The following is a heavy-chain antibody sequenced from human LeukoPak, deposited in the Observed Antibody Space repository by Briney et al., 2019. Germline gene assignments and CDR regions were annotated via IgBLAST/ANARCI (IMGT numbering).Heavy chain of an antibody. D-gene: IGHD3-3*01. J-gene: IGHJ4*02. V-gene: IGHV3-7*01. Sequence: GGSLRLSCAASGFTFSSYWMSWVRQAPGKGLEWVANIKQDGSEKYYVDSVKGRFTISRDNAKNPLYLKMNSLRAEDTAVYYCARVKAELRFLEWLDYWGQGTLVTVSS. CDR3: ARVKAELRFLEWLDY. CDR2: IKQDGSEK. CDR1: GFTFSSYW.